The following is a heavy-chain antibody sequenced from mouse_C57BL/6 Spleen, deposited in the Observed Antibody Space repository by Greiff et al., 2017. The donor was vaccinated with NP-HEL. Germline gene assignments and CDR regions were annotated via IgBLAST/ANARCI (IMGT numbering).Heavy chain of an antibody. J-gene: IGHJ4*01. D-gene: IGHD1-1*02. Sequence: VQLQQSGPGLVKPSQSLSLTCSVTGYSITSGYYWNWIRQFPGNNLEWMGYISYDGSNNYNPSLNNRIAITRDTSKNQFFLKLNSVTTEDTATYYCARAARYGAMDYWGQGTSVTVSS. CDR2: ISYDGSN. V-gene: IGHV3-6*01. CDR1: GYSITSGYY. CDR3: ARAARYGAMDY.